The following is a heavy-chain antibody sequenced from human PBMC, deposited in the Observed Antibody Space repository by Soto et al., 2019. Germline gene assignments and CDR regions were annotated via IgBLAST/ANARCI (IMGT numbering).Heavy chain of an antibody. V-gene: IGHV4-34*01. D-gene: IGHD3-10*01. CDR2: INHSGST. J-gene: IGHJ4*02. Sequence: SETLSLTCAVYGGSFSGYYWNWIRQPPGKGLEWIGEINHSGSTNYNPSLKSRVTISVDTSKNQFSLKLSSVTAADTAVYYCVRGYGRNFDYWGQGTLVTSPQ. CDR3: VRGYGRNFDY. CDR1: GGSFSGYY.